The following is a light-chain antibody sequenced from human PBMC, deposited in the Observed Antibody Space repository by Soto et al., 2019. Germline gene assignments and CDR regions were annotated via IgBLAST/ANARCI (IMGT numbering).Light chain of an antibody. Sequence: ENVLTQSPATLSLSPGERATLSCRANQTVSKYLVWYQQKPGQAPRLLIYDASNRATGIPARFSGSGSGTDFTLTISSLEPGDFAVYYCQQRSNWPLTFGGGTKVQIK. CDR1: QTVSKY. J-gene: IGKJ4*01. CDR2: DAS. CDR3: QQRSNWPLT. V-gene: IGKV3-11*01.